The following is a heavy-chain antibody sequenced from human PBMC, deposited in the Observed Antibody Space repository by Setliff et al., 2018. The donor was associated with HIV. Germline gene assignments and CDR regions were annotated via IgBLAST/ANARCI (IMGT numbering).Heavy chain of an antibody. CDR1: GGSISTSSYY. V-gene: IGHV4-39*01. J-gene: IGHJ3*02. CDR3: ARLFQWMSYSFDI. Sequence: SSETLSLTCTVSGGSISTSSYYWGWVRQPPGKGLEWIGSIKSSGNTYHSPSLKNRVSMTVDTSNNQFSLKLSSVTAADAGVYYCARLFQWMSYSFDIWGQGTKVTVSS. D-gene: IGHD2-21*01. CDR2: IKSSGNT.